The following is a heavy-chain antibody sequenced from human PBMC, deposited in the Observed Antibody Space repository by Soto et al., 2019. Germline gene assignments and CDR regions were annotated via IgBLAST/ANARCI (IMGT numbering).Heavy chain of an antibody. J-gene: IGHJ4*02. CDR1: GGSISSGGYY. Sequence: SETLSLTCTVSGGSISSGGYYWSWIRQHPGKGLEWIGYIYYSGSTYYNPSLKSRVTISVDTSKNQFSLKLSSVTAADTAVYYCARARAAMAYYFDYWGQGTLVTVSS. D-gene: IGHD5-18*01. CDR3: ARARAAMAYYFDY. V-gene: IGHV4-31*03. CDR2: IYYSGST.